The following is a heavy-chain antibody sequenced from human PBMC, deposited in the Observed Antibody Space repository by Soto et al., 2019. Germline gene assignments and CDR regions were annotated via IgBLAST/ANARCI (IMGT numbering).Heavy chain of an antibody. CDR3: AGFITIFGVVIILGYYYYYMDV. D-gene: IGHD3-3*01. V-gene: IGHV1-3*01. CDR2: INAGNGNT. J-gene: IGHJ6*03. CDR1: GYTFTSYA. Sequence: ASVKVSCKASGYTFTSYAMHWVRQAPGQRLEWMGWINAGNGNTKYSQKFQGRVTITRDTSASTAYMELSSLRSEDTAVYYCAGFITIFGVVIILGYYYYYMDVCGKGTTVTVSS.